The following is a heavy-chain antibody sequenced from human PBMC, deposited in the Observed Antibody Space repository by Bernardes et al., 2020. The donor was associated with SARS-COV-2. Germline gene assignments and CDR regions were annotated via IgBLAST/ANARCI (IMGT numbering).Heavy chain of an antibody. D-gene: IGHD3-9*01. J-gene: IGHJ4*02. CDR1: GFTFSIYA. CDR3: ARGLRYFPD. CDR2: IVGDKSQI. V-gene: IGHV3-21*01. Sequence: GGSLRLCCAASGFTFSIYAMIWVRQAPGKGPECIAGIVGDKSQIFYADSVKGRFTVSRDNADNSLFLQMTSLRADDTAVYYCARGLRYFPDWGQGTLVAVSS.